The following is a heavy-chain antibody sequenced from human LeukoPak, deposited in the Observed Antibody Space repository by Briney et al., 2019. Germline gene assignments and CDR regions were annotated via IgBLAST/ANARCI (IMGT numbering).Heavy chain of an antibody. CDR2: VNSDGSST. Sequence: GGSLRLSCAASGFTFSNYWMHWVRQAPGKGLVWVSRVNSDGSSTNYADSVKGRLTISRDNSRNTLYLQMNSLRAEDTAVYYCAKGPQSSAQYHFDYWGQGTLVTVSS. CDR3: AKGPQSSAQYHFDY. V-gene: IGHV3-74*01. CDR1: GFTFSNYW. J-gene: IGHJ4*02. D-gene: IGHD3-22*01.